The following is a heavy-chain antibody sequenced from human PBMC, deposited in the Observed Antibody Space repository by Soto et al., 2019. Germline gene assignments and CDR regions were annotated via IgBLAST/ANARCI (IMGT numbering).Heavy chain of an antibody. CDR2: TYYRSKWYN. V-gene: IGHV6-1*01. CDR1: GDSVSSNSAA. D-gene: IGHD6-6*01. CDR3: ARDNGIAARRPGNWFDP. Sequence: SQTLSLTCAISGDSVSSNSAAWNWIRQSPSRGLEWLGRTYYRSKWYNDYAVSVKSRITINPDTSKNQFSLQLNSVTPEATAVYYCARDNGIAARRPGNWFDPWGQGTLVTVS. J-gene: IGHJ5*02.